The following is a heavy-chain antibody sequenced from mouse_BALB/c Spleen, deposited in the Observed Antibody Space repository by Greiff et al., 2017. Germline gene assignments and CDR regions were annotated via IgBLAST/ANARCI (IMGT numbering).Heavy chain of an antibody. Sequence: VQLQQPGAELVMPGASVKMSCKASGYTFTDYWMHWVKQRPGQGLEWIGAIDTSDSYTSYNQKFKGMATLTVDESSSTAYMQLSSLTSEDSAVYYCARYGNYVAMDYWGQGTSVTVSS. CDR2: IDTSDSYT. D-gene: IGHD2-1*01. V-gene: IGHV1-69*01. CDR3: ARYGNYVAMDY. J-gene: IGHJ4*01. CDR1: GYTFTDYW.